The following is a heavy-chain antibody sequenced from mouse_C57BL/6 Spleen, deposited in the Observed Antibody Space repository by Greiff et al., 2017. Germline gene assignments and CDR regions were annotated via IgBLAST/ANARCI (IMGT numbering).Heavy chain of an antibody. D-gene: IGHD1-1*01. Sequence: QVQLQQPGAELVKPGASVKMSCKASGYTFTSYWITWVKQRPGQGLEWIGDIYPGSGSTNYNEKFKSKATLTVDTSSSTAYMQLSSLTSEDSAVYYFARRATYLRYHHYYAMDYWGQGTSVTVSS. CDR2: IYPGSGST. CDR1: GYTFTSYW. J-gene: IGHJ4*01. V-gene: IGHV1-55*01. CDR3: ARRATYLRYHHYYAMDY.